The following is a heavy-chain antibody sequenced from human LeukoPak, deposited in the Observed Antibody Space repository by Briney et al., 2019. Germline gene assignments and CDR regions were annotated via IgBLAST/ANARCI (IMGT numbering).Heavy chain of an antibody. Sequence: GGSLRLSCGASGFTFSTYAMSWVRQAPGKGLEWVSTISGSGGSTYYADSVKGRFTISRDNSNNMLFLQMSSLRAEDRAVYFCAKLGPSGSYSHFDYWGQGTLVTVSS. J-gene: IGHJ4*02. V-gene: IGHV3-23*01. CDR3: AKLGPSGSYSHFDY. CDR1: GFTFSTYA. D-gene: IGHD3-10*01. CDR2: ISGSGGST.